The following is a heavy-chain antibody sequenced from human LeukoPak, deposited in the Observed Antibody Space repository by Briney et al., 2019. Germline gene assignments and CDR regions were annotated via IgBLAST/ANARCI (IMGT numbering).Heavy chain of an antibody. J-gene: IGHJ4*02. CDR3: ARRSTLYSSGRFYFDY. V-gene: IGHV1-18*01. CDR2: TSAHDGTK. CDR1: GYTFTNCG. D-gene: IGHD6-19*01. Sequence: ASVKVSCKASGYTFTNCGITWERQPHAPGMGWMGWTSAHDGTKNYELKHEDRVTMTTDTSTSTAYMELRGLRSDDTAVYYCARRSTLYSSGRFYFDYWGQGTLVTVSS.